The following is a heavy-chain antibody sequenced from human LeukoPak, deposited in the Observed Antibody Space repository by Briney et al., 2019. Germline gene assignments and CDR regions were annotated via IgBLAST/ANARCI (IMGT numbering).Heavy chain of an antibody. CDR1: GGSISSSSHY. CDR3: ARVALHSGSYNIDY. J-gene: IGHJ4*02. CDR2: INYSGST. Sequence: SETLSLTCTVSGGSISSSSHYWSWIRQPPGKGLEWIASINYSGSTYYNPSLKSRVTISVDTSKNQFSLKLSSVTAADTAVYYCARVALHSGSYNIDYWGQGTLVTVSS. D-gene: IGHD3-10*01. V-gene: IGHV4-39*07.